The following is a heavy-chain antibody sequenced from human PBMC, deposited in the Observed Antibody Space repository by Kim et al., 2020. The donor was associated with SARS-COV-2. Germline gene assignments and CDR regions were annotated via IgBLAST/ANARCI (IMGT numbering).Heavy chain of an antibody. CDR1: GFTVSSNY. Sequence: GGSLRLSCAASGFTVSSNYMSWVRQDPGKGLEWVSVIYSGGSTYYADSVKGRFTISRDNSKNTLYLQMNSLRAEDTAVYYCARDRTYYYDSSGSLVGWYAFDIWGQGTMVTVSS. J-gene: IGHJ3*02. V-gene: IGHV3-53*01. CDR2: IYSGGST. D-gene: IGHD3-22*01. CDR3: ARDRTYYYDSSGSLVGWYAFDI.